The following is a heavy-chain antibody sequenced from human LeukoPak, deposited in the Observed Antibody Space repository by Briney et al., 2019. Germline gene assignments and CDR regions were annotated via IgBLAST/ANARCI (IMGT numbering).Heavy chain of an antibody. CDR2: IWYDGSNK. CDR3: AKDWGIYGDSNFDY. Sequence: GGSLRLSCAASGFTFSSYGMHWARPAPGTGLERVAVIWYDGSNKYYADSVKGRFTISRDNSKNTLYLQMHSLRAEETAVYYCAKDWGIYGDSNFDYWGQGTLVTVSS. V-gene: IGHV3-33*06. J-gene: IGHJ4*02. CDR1: GFTFSSYG. D-gene: IGHD4-17*01.